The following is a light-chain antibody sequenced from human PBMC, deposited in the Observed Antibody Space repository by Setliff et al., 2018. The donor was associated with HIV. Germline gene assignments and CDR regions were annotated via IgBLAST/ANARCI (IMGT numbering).Light chain of an antibody. CDR3: SSYTSSYTLV. CDR2: DVS. Sequence: QSALTQPASVSGSPGQSITISCTGTASDVGGYDYVSWCQQHPGKVPKLLIYDVSNRPSGVSNRFSGSKSGNTASLTISGLQAEDEADYYCSSYTSSYTLVFGTGTKVTVL. CDR1: ASDVGGYDY. J-gene: IGLJ1*01. V-gene: IGLV2-14*03.